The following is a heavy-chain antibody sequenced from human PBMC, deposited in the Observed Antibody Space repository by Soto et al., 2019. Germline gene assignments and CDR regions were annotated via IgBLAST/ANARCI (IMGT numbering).Heavy chain of an antibody. V-gene: IGHV3-48*01. Sequence: QPGGSLRLSCPASGFTFSSYSMNWVRQAPGKGLEWVSYISSSSSTIYYADSVKGRFTISRDNAKNSLYLQMNSLRAEDTAVYYCARDGPYVVLRFLEWLSFDIWGQGTMVTVSS. CDR3: ARDGPYVVLRFLEWLSFDI. J-gene: IGHJ3*02. CDR2: ISSSSSTI. CDR1: GFTFSSYS. D-gene: IGHD3-3*01.